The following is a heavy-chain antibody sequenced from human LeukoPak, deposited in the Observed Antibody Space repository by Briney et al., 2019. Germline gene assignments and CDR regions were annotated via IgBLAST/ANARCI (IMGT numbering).Heavy chain of an antibody. V-gene: IGHV4-59*01. CDR1: GGSISSYY. J-gene: IGHJ4*02. Sequence: PSETLSLTCTVSGGSISSYYWSWIRQPPGKGLEWIGYIYYSGSTNYNPSLKSRVTISVDTSKNQFSLKLSSVTAADTAVYYCARGPYSSSWYYFDYRGQGTLVTVSS. CDR3: ARGPYSSSWYYFDY. CDR2: IYYSGST. D-gene: IGHD6-13*01.